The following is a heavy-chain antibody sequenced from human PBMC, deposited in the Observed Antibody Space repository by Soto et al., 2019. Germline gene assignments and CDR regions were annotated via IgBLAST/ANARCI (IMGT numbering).Heavy chain of an antibody. J-gene: IGHJ5*02. D-gene: IGHD3-3*01. CDR2: IYYSGTT. CDR3: ARGPARSGYYTWFDP. V-gene: IGHV4-59*01. CDR1: GGSMSNNY. Sequence: SETLSLTCSVSGGSMSNNYWSWIRQPPGKGLEWIGYIYYSGTTNYNPSLKRRVTISEDTSKNQFSLELNSVTAADTAVYYCARGPARSGYYTWFDPWGQGVLVTVSS.